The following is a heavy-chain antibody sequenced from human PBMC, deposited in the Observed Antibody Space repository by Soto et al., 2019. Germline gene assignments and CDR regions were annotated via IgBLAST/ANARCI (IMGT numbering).Heavy chain of an antibody. CDR3: ARVGLGYYYDSSGYYYFDY. D-gene: IGHD3-22*01. CDR1: GDSISSYS. V-gene: IGHV4-59*01. J-gene: IGHJ4*02. Sequence: SETLSLTCTVSGDSISSYSWSWIRQPPGKGLERIGYIYYSGSTNYNPSLKSRVTISVDTSKNQFSLKLSSVTAADTAVYYCARVGLGYYYDSSGYYYFDYWGQGTLVTVSS. CDR2: IYYSGST.